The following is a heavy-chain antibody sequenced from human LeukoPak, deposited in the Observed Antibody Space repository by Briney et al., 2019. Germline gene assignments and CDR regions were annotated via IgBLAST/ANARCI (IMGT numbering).Heavy chain of an antibody. Sequence: SETLSLTCAVYGESLNSYYWSWVRQPPGEGLEWIGEIYESGTTKYNPSLKSRVATSMVPSKQQFSLRLSSATAADTAVYYCARGAWATRLASWGLGTPVIVSS. D-gene: IGHD2-15*01. CDR2: IYESGTT. CDR3: ARGAWATRLAS. CDR1: GESLNSYY. J-gene: IGHJ4*02. V-gene: IGHV4-34*01.